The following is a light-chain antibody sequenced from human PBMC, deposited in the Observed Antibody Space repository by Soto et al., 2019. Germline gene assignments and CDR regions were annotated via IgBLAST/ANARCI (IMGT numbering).Light chain of an antibody. CDR1: SSDVGGYNY. Sequence: QSALTQPASVSGSPGQSITISCTGTSSDVGGYNYVSWYQQHPGKAPKLMIYDVSNRPSGVSNRFSGSKSGNTASLTISGLQAEDEDDYYCSSSTSSSTLGVVFGGGTQLAVL. CDR2: DVS. V-gene: IGLV2-14*01. CDR3: SSSTSSSTLGVV. J-gene: IGLJ2*01.